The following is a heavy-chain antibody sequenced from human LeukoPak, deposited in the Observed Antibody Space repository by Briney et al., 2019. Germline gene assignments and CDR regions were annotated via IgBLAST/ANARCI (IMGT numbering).Heavy chain of an antibody. Sequence: SETLSLTCTVSGGSISSYYWSWIRQPPGKGLEWIGYIYYSGSTNYNPSLKSRVTISVDTSKNQFSLKLSSVTAADTAVYYCARHDGGNSYYYSMDVWGQGTTVTVSS. J-gene: IGHJ6*02. V-gene: IGHV4-59*08. D-gene: IGHD4-23*01. CDR2: IYYSGST. CDR1: GGSISSYY. CDR3: ARHDGGNSYYYSMDV.